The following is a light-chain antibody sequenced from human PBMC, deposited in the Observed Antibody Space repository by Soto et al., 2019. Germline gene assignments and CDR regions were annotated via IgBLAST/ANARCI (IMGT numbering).Light chain of an antibody. CDR3: YSYTTSSTYV. CDR1: SSDVGGYNY. J-gene: IGLJ1*01. V-gene: IGLV2-14*01. CDR2: HVS. Sequence: QSALTQPASVSGSPGQSITISCTGTSSDVGGYNYVSWYQQHPAEVPKLMIYHVSNRPSGVSDRFSGSKSGNTASLTISGLQAEDEGDYYCYSYTTSSTYVFGTGTKLTVL.